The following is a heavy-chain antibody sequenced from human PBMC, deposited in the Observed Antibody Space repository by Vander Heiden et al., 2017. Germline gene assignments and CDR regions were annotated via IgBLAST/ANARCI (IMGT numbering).Heavy chain of an antibody. CDR3: VKQLGGADV. J-gene: IGHJ4*02. D-gene: IGHD6-13*01. CDR1: EFSSSSHW. Sequence: EVQLVECGGGCVQPVGYLRLPCPASEFSSSSHWLHWVRQGPGNGLVWVSRIKSDGSSTTYADSVKGRFTITRDNAKNTLYLQMNSLRAEDTAVYYCVKQLGGADVWGQGTLVTVSS. CDR2: IKSDGSST. V-gene: IGHV3-74*01.